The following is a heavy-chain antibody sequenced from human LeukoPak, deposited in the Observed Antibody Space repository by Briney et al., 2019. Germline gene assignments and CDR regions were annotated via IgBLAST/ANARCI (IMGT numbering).Heavy chain of an antibody. V-gene: IGHV1-18*01. CDR3: ARPVTTVGFDY. J-gene: IGHJ4*02. CDR1: GYTFTSYG. Sequence: ASVKVSCKASGYTFTSYGISWVRQAPGQGLEWMGWISGYNGHTNYAQKLQGRVTTTTDTSTSTAYMELRSLRSDDTAVYYCARPVTTVGFDYWGQGTLVTVSS. CDR2: ISGYNGHT. D-gene: IGHD4-23*01.